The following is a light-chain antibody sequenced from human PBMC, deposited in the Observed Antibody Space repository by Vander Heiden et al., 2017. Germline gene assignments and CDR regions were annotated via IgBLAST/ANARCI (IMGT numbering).Light chain of an antibody. CDR2: DAS. CDR1: QSVSSY. CDR3: QQRSNWPALT. V-gene: IGKV3-11*01. Sequence: IVLTQSPATLSLSPGERATLSCRASQSVSSYLAWYQQKPGQAPRLLIYDASNRATGIPARFSGSGSGTDFTLTISSLEPEDFAVYYCQQRSNWPALTFAGGTKVEIK. J-gene: IGKJ4*01.